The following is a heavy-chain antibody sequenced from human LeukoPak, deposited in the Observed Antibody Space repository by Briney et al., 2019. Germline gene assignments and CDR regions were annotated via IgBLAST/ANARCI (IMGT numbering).Heavy chain of an antibody. CDR1: GFTFSSYA. V-gene: IGHV3-30-3*01. J-gene: IGHJ6*02. Sequence: PGRSLRLSCAASGFTFSSYAMHWVRQAPGKGLEWVAVISYDGSNKYYADSVKGRFTISRDNSKNTLYLQMNSLRAEDTAVYYCARPRPYYYYYGMDVWGQGTTVTVSS. CDR3: ARPRPYYYYYGMDV. CDR2: ISYDGSNK.